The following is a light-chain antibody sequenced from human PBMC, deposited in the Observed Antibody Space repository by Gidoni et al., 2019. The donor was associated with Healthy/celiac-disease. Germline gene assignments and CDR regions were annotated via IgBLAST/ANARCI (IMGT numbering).Light chain of an antibody. J-gene: IGKJ3*01. CDR3: QQYNNWPPGLT. Sequence: EIVMTQSPATLSVSPGERTTLSCRASQSVSSNLAWYQQKPGQAPRLLIYGASTRATGIPARFSGSGSGTEFPLTISSLQSEDFAVYYCQQYNNWPPGLTFXPXTKVDIK. V-gene: IGKV3-15*01. CDR1: QSVSSN. CDR2: GAS.